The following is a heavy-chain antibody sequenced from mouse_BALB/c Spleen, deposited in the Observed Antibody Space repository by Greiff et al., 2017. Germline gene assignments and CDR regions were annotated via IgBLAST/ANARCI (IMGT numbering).Heavy chain of an antibody. CDR3: AREADSYWYFDV. J-gene: IGHJ1*01. CDR1: GYSITSGYY. V-gene: IGHV3-6*02. CDR2: ISYDGSN. D-gene: IGHD6-1*01. Sequence: EVQLQESGPGLVKPSQSLSLTCSVTGYSITSGYYWNWIRQFPGNKLEWMGYISYDGSNNYNPSLKNRISITRDTSKNQFFLKLNSVTTEDTATYYCAREADSYWYFDVWGAGTTVTVSS.